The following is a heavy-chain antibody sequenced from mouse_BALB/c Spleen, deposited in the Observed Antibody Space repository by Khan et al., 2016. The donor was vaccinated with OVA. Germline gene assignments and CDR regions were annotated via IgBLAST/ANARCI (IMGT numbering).Heavy chain of an antibody. Sequence: VQLKESGAELARPGASVKMSCKASGYTFTSYTIHWIKERPGQGLEWIGYINPSNGDTNYNQKFKDKATLTTDKSSTTAYLQLSSLTSDDSAVYNCVRDGAYHRNDGWFAYWGQGTLVTVSA. CDR3: VRDGAYHRNDGWFAY. J-gene: IGHJ3*01. CDR2: INPSNGDT. V-gene: IGHV1-4*01. CDR1: GYTFTSYT. D-gene: IGHD2-14*01.